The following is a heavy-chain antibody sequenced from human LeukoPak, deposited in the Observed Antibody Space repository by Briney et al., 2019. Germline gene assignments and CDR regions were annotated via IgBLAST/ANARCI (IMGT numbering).Heavy chain of an antibody. V-gene: IGHV3-23*01. Sequence: GGSLRLSCAASGFSFSNYGMNWVRQAPGKGLEWVSAISGSGGSTYYADSVKGRFTISRDNSKNTLYLQMNSLRAEDTAVYYCAKEQEMAVDYWGQGTLVTVSS. CDR3: AKEQEMAVDY. D-gene: IGHD5-24*01. J-gene: IGHJ4*02. CDR2: ISGSGGST. CDR1: GFSFSNYG.